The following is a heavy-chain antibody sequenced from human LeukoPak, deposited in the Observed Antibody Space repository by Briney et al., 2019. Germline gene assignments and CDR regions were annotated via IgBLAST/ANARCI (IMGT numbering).Heavy chain of an antibody. D-gene: IGHD3-22*01. CDR3: ARVWGYYYDSSGYSDFDY. CDR2: ISAYNGNT. CDR1: VYTFTSYG. J-gene: IGHJ4*02. Sequence: ASVNVSCKASVYTFTSYGISWVRQAPGQGLEWMGWISAYNGNTNYAQKFQGRVTMTIDTSTSTAYMELRSLKSDDTAVYYCARVWGYYYDSSGYSDFDYWGQGTLVTVSS. V-gene: IGHV1-18*01.